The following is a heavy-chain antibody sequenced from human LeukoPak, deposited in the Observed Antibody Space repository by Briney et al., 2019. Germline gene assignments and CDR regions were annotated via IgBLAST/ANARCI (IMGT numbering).Heavy chain of an antibody. J-gene: IGHJ6*02. CDR1: GFTFSSYG. V-gene: IGHV3-33*01. CDR2: IWYDGSNK. CDR3: ARDPLGMDV. Sequence: GGSLRLPCAASGFTFSSYGMHWVRQAPGKGLEWVAVIWYDGSNKYYADSVKGRFTISRDNSKNTLYLQMNSLRAEDTAVYYCARDPLGMDVWGQGTTVTVSS.